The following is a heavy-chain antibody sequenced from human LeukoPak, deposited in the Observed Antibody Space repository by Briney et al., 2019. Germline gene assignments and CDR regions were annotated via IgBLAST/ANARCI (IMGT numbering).Heavy chain of an antibody. D-gene: IGHD4-23*01. CDR2: INSDGSST. CDR1: GFTFSSYW. J-gene: IGHJ4*02. CDR3: ARAGRTRWGFDY. Sequence: SGGSLRLSCAASGFTFSSYWMHWVRQAPGKGLVWVSRINSDGSSTSYADSVKGRFTISRDNAKNTLYLQMNSLRAEDTAVYYCARAGRTRWGFDYWGQGTLVTVSS. V-gene: IGHV3-74*01.